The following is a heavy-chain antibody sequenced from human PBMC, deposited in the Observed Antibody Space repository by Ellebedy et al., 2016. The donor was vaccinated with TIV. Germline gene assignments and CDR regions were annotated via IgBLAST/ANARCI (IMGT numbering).Heavy chain of an antibody. D-gene: IGHD3-16*01. CDR3: ARGRGGYFDY. Sequence: SETLSLTCAVYGGSFSGYYWSWIRQPPGKGLEWIGEINHSGSTNYNPSLKSRVTISVDTSKNQFSLKLSSVTAADTAVYYCARGRGGYFDYWGQGTLVTVSS. CDR2: INHSGST. CDR1: GGSFSGYY. J-gene: IGHJ4*02. V-gene: IGHV4-34*01.